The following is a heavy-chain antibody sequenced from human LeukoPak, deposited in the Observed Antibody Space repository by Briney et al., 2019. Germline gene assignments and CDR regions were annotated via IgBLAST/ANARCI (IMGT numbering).Heavy chain of an antibody. CDR3: ARGHCSSTSCYESDAFDI. CDR1: GYTFTGYY. J-gene: IGHJ3*02. V-gene: IGHV1-46*01. D-gene: IGHD2-2*01. CDR2: INPSGGST. Sequence: ASVKVSCKASGYTFTGYYMHWVRQAPGQGLEWMGIINPSGGSTSYAQKFQGRVTMTRDTSTSTVYMELSSLRSEDTAVYYCARGHCSSTSCYESDAFDIWGQGTMVTVSS.